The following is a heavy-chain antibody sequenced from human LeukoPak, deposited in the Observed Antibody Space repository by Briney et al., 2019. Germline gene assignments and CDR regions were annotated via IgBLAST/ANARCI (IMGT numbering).Heavy chain of an antibody. V-gene: IGHV4-30-4*08. D-gene: IGHD1-26*01. CDR3: ARKIVGARGYYFDY. CDR1: GGSISSGGYY. J-gene: IGHJ4*02. CDR2: IYYSGST. Sequence: SETLSLTCTVSGGSISSGGYYWGWIRQPPGKGLEWIGYIYYSGSTYYNPSLKSRVTISVDTSKNQFSLKLSSVTAADTAVYYCARKIVGARGYYFDYWGQGTLVTVSS.